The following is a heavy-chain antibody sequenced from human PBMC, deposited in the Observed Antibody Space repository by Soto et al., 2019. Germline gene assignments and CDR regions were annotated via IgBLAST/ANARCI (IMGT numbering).Heavy chain of an antibody. Sequence: GSLRLSCAASGLTFIAYAMSWVRQAPGKGLEWVSTISDNGGNTYYADSVKGRFTISRDNSKNTLYLQMSSLRAEDTAVYYCASLYGSGSYDYYYYGMDVWGQGTTVTVSS. CDR1: GLTFIAYA. CDR3: ASLYGSGSYDYYYYGMDV. CDR2: ISDNGGNT. J-gene: IGHJ6*02. D-gene: IGHD3-10*01. V-gene: IGHV3-23*01.